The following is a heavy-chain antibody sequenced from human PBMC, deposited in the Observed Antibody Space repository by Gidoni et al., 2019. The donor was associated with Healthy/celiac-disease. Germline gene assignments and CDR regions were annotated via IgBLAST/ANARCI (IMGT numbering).Heavy chain of an antibody. D-gene: IGHD6-19*01. CDR3: ARIRPAVAARGYFDY. V-gene: IGHV4-59*01. J-gene: IGHJ4*02. CDR1: GGLISSYY. CDR2: IYYSGST. Sequence: QAQLQESGPGLAKPSETLSLTCPVPGGLISSYYWSWIRQPPGKGLELIGYIYYSGSTNYNPSLKSRVTISVDTSKNQFSLKLSSVTAADTAVYYCARIRPAVAARGYFDYWGQGTLVTVSS.